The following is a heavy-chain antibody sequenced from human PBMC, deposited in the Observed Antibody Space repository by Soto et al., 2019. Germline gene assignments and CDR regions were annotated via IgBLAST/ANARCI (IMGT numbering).Heavy chain of an antibody. CDR3: AKDTYYQDRGGYYIFDY. D-gene: IGHD3-22*01. V-gene: IGHV3-30*18. CDR2: ISYDGSNE. CDR1: GFTFSSYG. J-gene: IGHJ4*02. Sequence: SCAASGFTFSSYGMHWVRQAPGKGLEWVAHISYDGSNEHYVDSVKGRFTISRDNSKNTLYLQMNSLRTEDTAVYYCAKDTYYQDRGGYYIFDYWGQGTPVTVSS.